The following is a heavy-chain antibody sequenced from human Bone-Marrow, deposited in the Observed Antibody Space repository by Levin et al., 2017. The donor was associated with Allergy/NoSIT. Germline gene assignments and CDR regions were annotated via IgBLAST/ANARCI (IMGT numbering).Heavy chain of an antibody. Sequence: GESLKISCAASGFTSSNAWMSWVRQAPGKGLEWVGRIKSKTDGGTTDYAAPVKGRFTISRDDSKNTLYLQMNSLKTEDTAVYYCTTDVSSHPHGDYFDYWGQGTLVTVSS. J-gene: IGHJ4*02. CDR2: IKSKTDGGTT. V-gene: IGHV3-15*01. CDR1: GFTSSNAW. CDR3: TTDVSSHPHGDYFDY. D-gene: IGHD4-17*01.